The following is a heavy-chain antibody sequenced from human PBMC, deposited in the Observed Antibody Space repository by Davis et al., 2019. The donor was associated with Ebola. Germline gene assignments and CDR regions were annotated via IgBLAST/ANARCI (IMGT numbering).Heavy chain of an antibody. D-gene: IGHD3-3*01. CDR3: AKSGLSFGVVKYHYGMDV. Sequence: GGSLRLSCTDSVITFSSYAMTWVRQAPGKGLEWVSAISGSGGSTYYADSVKGRFTISRDNSKKTLYLQMNSLRAEDTAVYYGAKSGLSFGVVKYHYGMDVWGKGTTVTGSS. J-gene: IGHJ6*04. CDR1: VITFSSYA. V-gene: IGHV3-23*01. CDR2: ISGSGGST.